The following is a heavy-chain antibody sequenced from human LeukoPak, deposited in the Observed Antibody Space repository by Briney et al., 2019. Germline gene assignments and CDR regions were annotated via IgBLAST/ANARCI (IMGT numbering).Heavy chain of an antibody. CDR2: ISAYNGNT. D-gene: IGHD4-17*01. V-gene: IGHV1-18*01. Sequence: GSSVKVSCKASGGTFSTYAISWVRQAPGQGLEWMGWISAYNGNTNYAQKLQGRVTMTTDTSTSTAYMELRSLRSDDTAVYYWARDDYADTRWFDPWGQGTLVTVSS. CDR1: GGTFSTYA. CDR3: ARDDYADTRWFDP. J-gene: IGHJ5*02.